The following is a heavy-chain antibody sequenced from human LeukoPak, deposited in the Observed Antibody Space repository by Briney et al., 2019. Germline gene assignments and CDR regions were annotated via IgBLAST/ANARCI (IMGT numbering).Heavy chain of an antibody. CDR1: GFTFSSYR. J-gene: IGHJ5*02. CDR2: ISYDGSNK. CDR3: AKSGANWFDP. Sequence: GGSLRLSCAASGFTFSSYRMHWVRQAPGKGLEWVAVISYDGSNKYYADSVKGRFTISRDNSKNTLYLQMNSLRAEDTAVYYCAKSGANWFDPWGQGTLVTVSS. D-gene: IGHD3-10*01. V-gene: IGHV3-30-3*02.